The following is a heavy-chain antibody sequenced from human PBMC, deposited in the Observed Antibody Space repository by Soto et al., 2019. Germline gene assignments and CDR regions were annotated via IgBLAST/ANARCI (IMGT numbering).Heavy chain of an antibody. Sequence: SETLSLTCTVSGGSISSYYWSWIRQPPGKGLKWIGYIYYSGSTNYNPSLKSRVTISVDTSKNQFSLKMSSVTAADTAVFYCARVHWVMREMWFDPWGQGTLVTVS. D-gene: IGHD3-16*01. CDR1: GGSISSYY. CDR3: ARVHWVMREMWFDP. CDR2: IYYSGST. J-gene: IGHJ5*02. V-gene: IGHV4-59*01.